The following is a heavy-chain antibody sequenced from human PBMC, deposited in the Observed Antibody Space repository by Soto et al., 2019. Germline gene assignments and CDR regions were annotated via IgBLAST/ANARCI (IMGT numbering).Heavy chain of an antibody. V-gene: IGHV1-18*01. D-gene: IGHD3-10*01. J-gene: IGHJ1*01. CDR1: GYIFTSYG. Sequence: QVQLIQSGPEVKKPGASVKVSCKASGYIFTSYGISWVRQAPGQGLEWMGWISTAQADIGYAQKFQGRVTMTTDTSTSTALMEMRSLRSDDTAVYYCARDLAYIREYWGQGTQVTVSS. CDR3: ARDLAYIREY. CDR2: ISTAQADI.